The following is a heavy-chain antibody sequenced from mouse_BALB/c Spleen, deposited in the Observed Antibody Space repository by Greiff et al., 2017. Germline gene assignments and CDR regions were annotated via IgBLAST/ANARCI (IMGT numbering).Heavy chain of an antibody. J-gene: IGHJ4*01. Sequence: VQLQQSGAELVKPGASVTLSCKASGYTFTSYYMYWVKQRPGQGLEWIGVIKPSNGGTNFNEKFKSKATLTVDKSTSTAYMQLSSLTSEDSAVYYCTRGETYCDYGWGAMDYWGQGTSVTVSS. CDR2: IKPSNGGT. V-gene: IGHV1S81*02. CDR3: TRGETYCDYGWGAMDY. CDR1: GYTFTSYY. D-gene: IGHD2-4*01.